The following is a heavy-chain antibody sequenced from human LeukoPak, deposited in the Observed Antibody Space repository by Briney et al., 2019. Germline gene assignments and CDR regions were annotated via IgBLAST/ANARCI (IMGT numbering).Heavy chain of an antibody. V-gene: IGHV3-30-3*02. CDR3: AKLGDYDFWSGYLLFDY. J-gene: IGHJ4*02. Sequence: GGSLRLSCAASGFTFSSYAMHWVRQAPGKGLEWVAVISYDGSNKYYADSVKGRFTISRDNSKNTLYLQMNSLRAEDTAVYFCAKLGDYDFWSGYLLFDYWGQGTLVTVSS. CDR1: GFTFSSYA. CDR2: ISYDGSNK. D-gene: IGHD3-3*01.